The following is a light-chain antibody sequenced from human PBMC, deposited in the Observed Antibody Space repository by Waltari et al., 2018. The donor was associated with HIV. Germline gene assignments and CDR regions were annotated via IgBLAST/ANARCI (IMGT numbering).Light chain of an antibody. Sequence: DIVMTQSPDSLAVSLGERATINCKSRQSVLYSSNNKNYLAWYQHKPGQPPTLLIYWASSRESGVPDRFSGGGSGTDFTLTISSLQAEDVAVYYCQQYYSAPPTFGGGTKVEI. V-gene: IGKV4-1*01. CDR1: QSVLYSSNNKNY. CDR3: QQYYSAPPT. CDR2: WAS. J-gene: IGKJ4*01.